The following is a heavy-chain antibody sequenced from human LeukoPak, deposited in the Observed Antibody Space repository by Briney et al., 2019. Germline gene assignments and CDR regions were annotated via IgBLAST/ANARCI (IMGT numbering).Heavy chain of an antibody. Sequence: GRSLRLSCAASGFTFSSYGMHWVRQAPGKGLEWVAVISYDGSNKYYADSVKGRFTISRDNSKSTLYLQMNSLRAEDTAVYYCAKDVDPFGSGSYVEGFDYWGQGTLVTVSS. D-gene: IGHD3-10*01. V-gene: IGHV3-30*18. CDR1: GFTFSSYG. J-gene: IGHJ4*02. CDR2: ISYDGSNK. CDR3: AKDVDPFGSGSYVEGFDY.